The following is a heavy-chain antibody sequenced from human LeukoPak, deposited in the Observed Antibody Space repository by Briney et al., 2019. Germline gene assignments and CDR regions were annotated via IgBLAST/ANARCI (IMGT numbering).Heavy chain of an antibody. Sequence: SETLSLTSAVYGGSFSGYYWSWIRQPPGKGLEWIGEINHSGSTNYNPSLKSRVTISVDTSKNQFSLKLSSVTAADTAVYYCARFNCSGGSCYDYWGQGTLVTVSS. D-gene: IGHD2-15*01. J-gene: IGHJ4*02. CDR3: ARFNCSGGSCYDY. CDR1: GGSFSGYY. CDR2: INHSGST. V-gene: IGHV4-34*01.